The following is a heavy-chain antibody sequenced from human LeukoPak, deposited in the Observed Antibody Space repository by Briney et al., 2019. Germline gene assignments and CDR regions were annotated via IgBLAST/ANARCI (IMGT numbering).Heavy chain of an antibody. CDR2: ISSGSSYM. D-gene: IGHD2-15*01. Sequence: GGSLRLSCAASGFTFSSYSMNWVRQAPGKGLEWVSSISSGSSYMYYADSVKGRFTISRDNAKNSLYLQMNSLRADDTAVYYCARDFDDSQGVWGHGTTVTVSS. CDR1: GFTFSSYS. J-gene: IGHJ6*02. CDR3: ARDFDDSQGV. V-gene: IGHV3-21*01.